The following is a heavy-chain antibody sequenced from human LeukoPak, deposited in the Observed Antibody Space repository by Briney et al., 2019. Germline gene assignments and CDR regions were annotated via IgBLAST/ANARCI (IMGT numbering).Heavy chain of an antibody. CDR3: AKDLTPAYRPHLERLDFDY. Sequence: PGGSLRLSCVASGFTVSSNYMSWVRQAPGKGLEWVSVIYSGGSTYYADSVKGRFTISRDNSKNTLYLQMNSLRAEDTAVYYCAKDLTPAYRPHLERLDFDYWGQGTLVTVSS. CDR2: IYSGGST. D-gene: IGHD2-15*01. J-gene: IGHJ4*02. CDR1: GFTVSSNY. V-gene: IGHV3-53*01.